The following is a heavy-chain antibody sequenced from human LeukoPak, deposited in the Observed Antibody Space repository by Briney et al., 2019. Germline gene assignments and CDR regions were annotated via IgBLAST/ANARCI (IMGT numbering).Heavy chain of an antibody. Sequence: ASVKVSCKASRYTFSDFYIHWVRQAPGQGFEYVGWITPKSGDTYSPQRFQGRVTMTRDASISTAYMELSSLRSDDTAVYFCARVRLADERAWAYWGQGTLVTVSS. CDR1: RYTFSDFY. CDR3: ARVRLADERAWAY. D-gene: IGHD3-3*02. V-gene: IGHV1-2*02. J-gene: IGHJ4*02. CDR2: ITPKSGDT.